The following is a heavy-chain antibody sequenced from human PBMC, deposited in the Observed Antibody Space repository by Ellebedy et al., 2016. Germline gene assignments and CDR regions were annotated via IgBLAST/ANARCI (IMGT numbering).Heavy chain of an antibody. CDR3: ARHGCTSSSCTIGSYNYGMDV. J-gene: IGHJ6*02. CDR1: GGSSRRYS. Sequence: SETLSLXXTVSGGSSRRYSWSWIRQPPGKGLEWIGYIYYTGSTNYNPSLKSRLTLSVDTSKNQLSLKLSSVTAADTAVYYCARHGCTSSSCTIGSYNYGMDVWGQGTTVTVSS. CDR2: IYYTGST. V-gene: IGHV4-59*01. D-gene: IGHD2-2*01.